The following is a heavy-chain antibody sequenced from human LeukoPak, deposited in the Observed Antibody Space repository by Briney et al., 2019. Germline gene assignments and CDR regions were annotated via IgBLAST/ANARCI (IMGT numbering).Heavy chain of an antibody. V-gene: IGHV3-30*02. CDR2: IRYDGSNK. Sequence: PGGSLRLSCAASGFTFSNHGMHWVRQAPGKGPEWVALIRYDGSNKYYGDSVKGRFTISRDNSKNTVYLQMNSLRAEDTAVYYCAKDRITMIVVQFQHWGQGTLVTVSS. CDR1: GFTFSNHG. J-gene: IGHJ1*01. D-gene: IGHD3-22*01. CDR3: AKDRITMIVVQFQH.